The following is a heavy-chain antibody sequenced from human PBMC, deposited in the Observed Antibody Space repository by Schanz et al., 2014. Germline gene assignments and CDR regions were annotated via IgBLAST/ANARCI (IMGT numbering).Heavy chain of an antibody. J-gene: IGHJ4*02. CDR3: ARPRCDYGEVDY. CDR2: ISDDGSNK. CDR1: GFTLSSYA. V-gene: IGHV3-30*14. Sequence: QLVGSGGGLVQPGGSLRLSCAAYGFTLSSYAMHWVRQAPGKGLEWVAVISDDGSNKYYADSVRGRFTISRDRFQNTLYLRMTSLRAEDTAVYYCARPRCDYGEVDYWGQGTLVTVSS. D-gene: IGHD4-17*01.